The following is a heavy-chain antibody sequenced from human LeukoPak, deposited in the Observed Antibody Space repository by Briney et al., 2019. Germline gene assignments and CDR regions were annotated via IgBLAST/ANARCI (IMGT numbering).Heavy chain of an antibody. V-gene: IGHV4-59*08. J-gene: IGHJ4*02. CDR1: GGSISNYY. Sequence: SETLSLTCTVSGGSISNYYWNWIRQPPGKGLEWVGHISYSGGTKYNPSLQSRVTISIDTSKNQFSLKLSSVTAADTALYYCASLYCSSTSCYLFHWGQGTLVTVSS. CDR2: ISYSGGT. D-gene: IGHD2-2*01. CDR3: ASLYCSSTSCYLFH.